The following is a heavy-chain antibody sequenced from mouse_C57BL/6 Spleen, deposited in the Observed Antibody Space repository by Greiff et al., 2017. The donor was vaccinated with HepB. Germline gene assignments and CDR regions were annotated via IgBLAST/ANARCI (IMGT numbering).Heavy chain of an antibody. CDR1: GYAFSSYW. CDR2: IYPGDGDT. D-gene: IGHD1-1*01. J-gene: IGHJ3*01. V-gene: IGHV1-80*01. CDR3: ARKGITTVEGFSSWFAY. Sequence: QVQLQQSGAELVKPGASVKISCKASGYAFSSYWMNWVKQRPGKGLEWIGQIYPGDGDTNYNGKFKGKATLTADKSSSTAYMQLSSLTSEDSAVYFCARKGITTVEGFSSWFAYWGQGTLVTVSA.